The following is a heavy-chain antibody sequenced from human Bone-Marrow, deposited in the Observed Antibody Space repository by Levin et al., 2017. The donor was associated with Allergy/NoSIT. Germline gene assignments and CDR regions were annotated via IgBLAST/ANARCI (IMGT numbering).Heavy chain of an antibody. CDR2: IWYDASNE. V-gene: IGHV3-33*01. CDR3: AREGDATSLDY. J-gene: IGHJ4*02. D-gene: IGHD3-16*01. Sequence: GESLKISCAASRFTFSSYGMHWVRQAPGKGLERVAYIWYDASNEFYADSVKGRFTISRDNSKNTLYLQMNSLRAEDTAIYYCAREGDATSLDYWGQGTLVTVSS. CDR1: RFTFSSYG.